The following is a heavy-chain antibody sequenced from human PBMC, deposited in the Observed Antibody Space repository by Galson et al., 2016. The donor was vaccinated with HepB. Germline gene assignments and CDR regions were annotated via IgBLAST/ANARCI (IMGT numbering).Heavy chain of an antibody. V-gene: IGHV3-30-3*02. J-gene: IGHJ4*02. Sequence: SLRLSCAASGFTFSSYAMHWVRQAPGKGLEWVAVISYDGSNKYYADSVKGRFTISRDNSKNTLYLQMNRLRAEDTARYYCAKGAPYYYDSSGYYGPGDFWGQGTQVTVSS. D-gene: IGHD3-22*01. CDR2: ISYDGSNK. CDR3: AKGAPYYYDSSGYYGPGDF. CDR1: GFTFSSYA.